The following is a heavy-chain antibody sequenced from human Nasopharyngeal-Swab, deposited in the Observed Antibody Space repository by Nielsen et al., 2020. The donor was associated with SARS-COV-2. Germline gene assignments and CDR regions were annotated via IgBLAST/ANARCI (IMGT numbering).Heavy chain of an antibody. CDR1: GFTFSSYA. Sequence: GESLKISCAASGFTFSSYAMSWVRQAPGKGLEWVSAISGSSGSTYYADSVKGRFTISRDNSKNTLYLQMNSLRAEDTAVYYCAKVEGRWEPYKYYFDYWGQGTLVTVSS. CDR2: ISGSSGST. D-gene: IGHD1-26*01. V-gene: IGHV3-23*01. CDR3: AKVEGRWEPYKYYFDY. J-gene: IGHJ4*02.